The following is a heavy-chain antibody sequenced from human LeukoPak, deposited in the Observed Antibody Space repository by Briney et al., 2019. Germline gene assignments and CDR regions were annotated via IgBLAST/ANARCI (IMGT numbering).Heavy chain of an antibody. J-gene: IGHJ4*02. V-gene: IGHV1-69*05. D-gene: IGHD6-13*01. CDR3: ARGAAWAAAGTN. CDR2: IIPIFGTA. CDR1: GGTFSSYT. Sequence: GASVKVSCKGSGGTFSSYTISWVRQAPGQGLEWMGRIIPIFGTANYAQKFQGRVTITTDESTSTAYMELSSLRSEDTAVYYCARGAAWAAAGTNWGQGTLVTVSS.